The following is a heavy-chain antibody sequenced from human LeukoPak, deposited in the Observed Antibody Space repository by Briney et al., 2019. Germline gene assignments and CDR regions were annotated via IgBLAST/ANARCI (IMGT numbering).Heavy chain of an antibody. J-gene: IGHJ4*02. CDR1: GYTFTGYY. D-gene: IGHD3-9*01. CDR2: INPNSGGT. Sequence: GASVKVSCKASGYTFTGYYMHWVRQAPGQGLEWMGWINPNSGGTNYAQKFQGRVTMTRDTSISTAYMELSRLRSDDTAVYYCARGDTLRYFDCLLPPDYWGQGTLVTVSS. V-gene: IGHV1-2*02. CDR3: ARGDTLRYFDCLLPPDY.